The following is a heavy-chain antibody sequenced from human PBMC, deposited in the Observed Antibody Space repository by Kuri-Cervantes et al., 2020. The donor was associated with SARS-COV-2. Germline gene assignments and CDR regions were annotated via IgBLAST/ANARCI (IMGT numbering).Heavy chain of an antibody. V-gene: IGHV3-23*01. CDR2: ITDEGADT. CDR3: VKCSAASHPCYLDY. J-gene: IGHJ4*03. CDR1: GFTFSSFA. Sequence: GGSLRLSCAGSGFTFSSFAMAWVRQAPGKGLEWISDITDEGADTYFADSVKGRFTISRDNSKYSLTLQMSSLRAEDTAIYYCVKCSAASHPCYLDYWGQGTLVTVFS. D-gene: IGHD3-10*02.